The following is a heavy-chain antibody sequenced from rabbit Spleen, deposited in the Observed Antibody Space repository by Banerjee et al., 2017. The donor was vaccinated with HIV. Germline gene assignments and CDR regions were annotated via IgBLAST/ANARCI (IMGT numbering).Heavy chain of an antibody. V-gene: IGHV1S40*01. J-gene: IGHJ4*01. CDR2: IYAGSSGST. D-gene: IGHD6-1*01. Sequence: QSLEESGGDLVKPGASLTLTCKASGIDFSNYGVSWVRQAPGKGLEWIACIYAGSSGSTYYASWAKGRFTISKTSSTTVTLQMTSLTAADTATYFCARRPYAGYAGYGYAWAYSFNLWGQGTLVTVS. CDR3: ARRPYAGYAGYGYAWAYSFNL. CDR1: GIDFSNYG.